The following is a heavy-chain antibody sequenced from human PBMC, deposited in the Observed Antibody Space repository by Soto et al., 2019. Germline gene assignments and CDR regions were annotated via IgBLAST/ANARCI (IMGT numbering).Heavy chain of an antibody. CDR1: GGTFSSYA. CDR2: IIPIFGTA. V-gene: IGHV1-69*01. D-gene: IGHD1-26*01. Sequence: QVQLVQSGAEVKKPGSSVKVSCKASGGTFSSYAISWVRQAPGQGLEWMGGIIPIFGTANYAQKFQGRVTITADESLGTAYMELSSLRYEDTAVYYCASRDLSGSYVRLQFDYWGQGPLVSVSS. J-gene: IGHJ4*02. CDR3: ASRDLSGSYVRLQFDY.